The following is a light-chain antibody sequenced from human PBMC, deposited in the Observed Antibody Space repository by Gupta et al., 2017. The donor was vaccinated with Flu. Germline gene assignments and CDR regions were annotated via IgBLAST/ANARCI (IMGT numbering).Light chain of an antibody. CDR2: EVA. Sequence: QSALSQPASVSGSPGQSITISCTGSSSDIGGFNYVSWYQQHPGKAPKLVISEVANRPSGVSDRVSGSKSGNTASLTISGLQAEDEAEYHCSSYTSTSTLGVCGTGTKVTV. V-gene: IGLV2-14*01. J-gene: IGLJ1*01. CDR3: SSYTSTSTLGV. CDR1: SSDIGGFNY.